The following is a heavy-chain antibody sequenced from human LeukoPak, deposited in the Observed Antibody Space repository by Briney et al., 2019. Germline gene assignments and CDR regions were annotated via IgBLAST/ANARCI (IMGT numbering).Heavy chain of an antibody. V-gene: IGHV3-74*01. D-gene: IGHD5-18*01. CDR1: GFPFRSYW. CDR3: ASGPDTTLVLFDY. Sequence: TGGSLRLSCAASGFPFRSYWMHWVRQAPGKGLVWVARIDNDAYSSVYADSVKGRFTISRDNAKNSLYLQMNSLGAEDTAVYYCASGPDTTLVLFDYWGQGTLVTVSS. CDR2: IDNDAYSS. J-gene: IGHJ4*02.